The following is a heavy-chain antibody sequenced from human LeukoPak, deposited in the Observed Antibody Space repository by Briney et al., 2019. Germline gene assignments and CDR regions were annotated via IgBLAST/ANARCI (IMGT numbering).Heavy chain of an antibody. J-gene: IGHJ4*02. CDR3: ARRDYYDSSGYFGY. D-gene: IGHD3-22*01. Sequence: SETLSLTCTVSGGSISSSSYYWGWIPQPSGKGLEWIGTIYYSGRSYYNPSLKSRVTISVDTSKNQFSLKLSSVTAADTAVYYCARRDYYDSSGYFGYWGQGTLVTVSS. CDR1: GGSISSSSYY. CDR2: IYYSGRS. V-gene: IGHV4-39*01.